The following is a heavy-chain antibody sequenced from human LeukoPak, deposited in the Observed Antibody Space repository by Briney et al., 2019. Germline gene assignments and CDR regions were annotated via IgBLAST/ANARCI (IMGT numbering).Heavy chain of an antibody. J-gene: IGHJ4*02. CDR3: ARGRVGHIGNFDY. CDR1: GFTFSNSW. V-gene: IGHV3-7*04. D-gene: IGHD1-26*01. CDR2: IRHDGTEN. Sequence: PGGSLRLSCTASGFTFSNSWMYWVRQAPGKGLEWVANIRHDGTENYYGGSVKGRFTISRDNANNALFLQMNSLRVEDTAVYYCARGRVGHIGNFDYWGQGTLVTVSS.